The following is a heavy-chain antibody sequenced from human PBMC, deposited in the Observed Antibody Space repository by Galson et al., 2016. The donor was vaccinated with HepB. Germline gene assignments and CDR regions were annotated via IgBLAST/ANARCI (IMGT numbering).Heavy chain of an antibody. CDR1: GYTSTNYY. V-gene: IGHV1-46*04. CDR2: INPRGGGT. Sequence: QSGAEVKKPGESLKISCKASGYTSTNYYMHWVRQAPGRGLEWIGIINPRGGGTSYAQSLQGRVTMTRDMTTRTDYMEVSSLRSEDTAVYYCASETAASHYFESWGQGTLVTVSS. CDR3: ASETAASHYFES. J-gene: IGHJ4*02. D-gene: IGHD2-15*01.